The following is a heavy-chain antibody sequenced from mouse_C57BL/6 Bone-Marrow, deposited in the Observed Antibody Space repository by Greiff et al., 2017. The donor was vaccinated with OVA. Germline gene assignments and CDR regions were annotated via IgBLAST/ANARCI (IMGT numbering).Heavy chain of an antibody. D-gene: IGHD3-2*02. CDR1: GYTFTSYW. CDR3: ARDSSGYLDY. Sequence: VQLQQPGAELVKPGASVKLSCKASGYTFTSYWMQWVKQRPGQGLEWIGEIDPSDSVTNYNQKFKGKATLTVYTSSSTAYMQLSSLTSEDSAVYYCARDSSGYLDYWGQGTTLTVSS. J-gene: IGHJ2*01. CDR2: IDPSDSVT. V-gene: IGHV1-50*01.